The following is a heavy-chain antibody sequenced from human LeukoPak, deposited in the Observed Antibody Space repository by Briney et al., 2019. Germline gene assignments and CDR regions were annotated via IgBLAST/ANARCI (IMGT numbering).Heavy chain of an antibody. Sequence: SETLSLTCADHGGSFSGYYWTWSRQPPRKGLEWSGEINHSGSTNYNTSLKSRVTISVDTSMNQFYLKCSSVTSAHTAGHYFARAPVSYYYDILDYWGQGILVSVSS. J-gene: IGHJ4*02. CDR2: INHSGST. D-gene: IGHD3-22*01. CDR3: ARAPVSYYYDILDY. V-gene: IGHV4-34*01. CDR1: GGSFSGYY.